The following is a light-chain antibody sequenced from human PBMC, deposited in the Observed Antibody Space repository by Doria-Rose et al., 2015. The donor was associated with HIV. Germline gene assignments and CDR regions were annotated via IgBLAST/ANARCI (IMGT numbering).Light chain of an antibody. CDR2: DAS. Sequence: LTQSPSTLSLSPGERATLSCRASQRVKSSYLAWYQQKPGQAPRLLIYDASTRATGIPDRFGGSGSGTDFTLTISRLEPEDVAVYYCQQYGTSRGTFGQGTRLEIK. CDR3: QQYGTSRGT. J-gene: IGKJ5*01. CDR1: QRVKSSY. V-gene: IGKV3-20*01.